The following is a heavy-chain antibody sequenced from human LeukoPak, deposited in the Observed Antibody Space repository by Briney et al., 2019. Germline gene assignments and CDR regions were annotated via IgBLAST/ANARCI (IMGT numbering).Heavy chain of an antibody. CDR3: ARSLDYYDSSGYYGVHFDY. D-gene: IGHD3-22*01. CDR2: ISAYNGNT. CDR1: GYTFTSYG. J-gene: IGHJ4*02. V-gene: IGHV1-18*01. Sequence: GASVKVSCKASGYTFTSYGISWVRQAPGQGLEWMGWISAYNGNTNYAQKLQGRVTMTTDTSTSTAYMELRSLRSDDTAVYYCARSLDYYDSSGYYGVHFDYWGQGTLVTVSS.